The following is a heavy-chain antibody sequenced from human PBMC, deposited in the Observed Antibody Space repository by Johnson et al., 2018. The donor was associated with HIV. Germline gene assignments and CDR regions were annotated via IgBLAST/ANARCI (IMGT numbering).Heavy chain of an antibody. CDR3: AKDVADSSGYYPAYAFDI. CDR1: GFTFSSYA. CDR2: ISYDGSNK. Sequence: QVQLMESGGGVVQPGRSLRLSCAASGFTFSSYAMHWVRQAPGKGLEWVAVISYDGSNKYYADSVKGRFTISRDNSKNTLYLQMNSLRAEDTAVYYCAKDVADSSGYYPAYAFDIWGQGTMVTVSS. V-gene: IGHV3-30-3*01. D-gene: IGHD3-22*01. J-gene: IGHJ3*02.